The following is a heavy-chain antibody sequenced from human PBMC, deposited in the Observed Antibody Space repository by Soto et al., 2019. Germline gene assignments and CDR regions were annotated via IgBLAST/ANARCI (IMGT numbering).Heavy chain of an antibody. CDR3: VRALGSRFMEWPRLEQ. D-gene: IGHD3-3*01. J-gene: IGHJ4*02. V-gene: IGHV4-30-4*01. CDR1: VSSIIIVDYH. Sequence: SETLSLTCTFSVSSIIIVDYHGTFIRQSPWKGLEWIGFISKSGTAKYNPSLSTRVSISFDTSRNQFSLKLNFVSAADTAVYYCVRALGSRFMEWPRLEQWGQGKLVNVSS. CDR2: ISKSGTA.